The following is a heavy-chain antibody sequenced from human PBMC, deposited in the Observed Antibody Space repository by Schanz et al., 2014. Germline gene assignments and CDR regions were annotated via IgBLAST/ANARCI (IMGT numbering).Heavy chain of an antibody. D-gene: IGHD3-9*01. CDR1: GFIFSTYN. J-gene: IGHJ3*02. CDR3: ATSGLVSHSFDAFDI. CDR2: ISSSSSSK. V-gene: IGHV3-48*02. Sequence: EVQLVESGGGLVQPGGSLRLSCAASGFIFSTYNMNWVRQAPGKGLEWVSFISSSSSSKHYGDSVKGRFTISRDNAENLLYLQMSSLRDEATAVYYCATSGLVSHSFDAFDIWGQGTMVTVSS.